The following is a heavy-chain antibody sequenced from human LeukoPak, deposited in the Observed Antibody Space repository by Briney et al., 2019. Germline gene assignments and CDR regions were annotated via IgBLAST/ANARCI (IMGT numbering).Heavy chain of an antibody. Sequence: GESLRLSCVASGVTFRSYAMSWVRQVPGKGLVWVSSIRNSGRDTYYADSVKGRFTISRDNSKDTPFLQMHSLRGEDAALYYCAKSGTPDSLDMFFDSWAREPLSPSPQ. CDR2: IRNSGRDT. V-gene: IGHV3-23*01. D-gene: IGHD2-2*03. CDR1: GVTFRSYA. CDR3: AKSGTPDSLDMFFDS. J-gene: IGHJ4*02.